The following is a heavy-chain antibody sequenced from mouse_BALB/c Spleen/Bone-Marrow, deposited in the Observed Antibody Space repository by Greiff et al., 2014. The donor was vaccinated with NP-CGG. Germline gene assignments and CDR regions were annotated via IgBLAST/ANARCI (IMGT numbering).Heavy chain of an antibody. D-gene: IGHD2-1*01. J-gene: IGHJ4*01. Sequence: EVKLEESGGGLVQPGGSRKLSCAASGFTFSSSGMHWVRQAPEKGLEWVAYISSGSSTIYYADTVKGRFTISRDNPKNTLFLQMTSLRSEDTAMYYCARYGNYFYAMDYWGQGTSVTVSS. CDR1: GFTFSSSG. CDR3: ARYGNYFYAMDY. CDR2: ISSGSSTI. V-gene: IGHV5-17*02.